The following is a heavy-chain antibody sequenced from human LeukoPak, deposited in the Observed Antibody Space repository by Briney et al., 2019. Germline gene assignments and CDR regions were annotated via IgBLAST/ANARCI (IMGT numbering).Heavy chain of an antibody. CDR1: GFTIDNHG. D-gene: IGHD6-19*01. Sequence: PGTSLRLSCAVSGFTIDNHGMHWVRQAAGKGLGWVAMISHDGRAEYYRDSVKGRLSISRDNSNNMLYLQMNSLRVEDTAVYYCAKDWGSSDWYNWFDPWGQGTLVTVSS. CDR2: ISHDGRAE. J-gene: IGHJ5*02. V-gene: IGHV3-30*18. CDR3: AKDWGSSDWYNWFDP.